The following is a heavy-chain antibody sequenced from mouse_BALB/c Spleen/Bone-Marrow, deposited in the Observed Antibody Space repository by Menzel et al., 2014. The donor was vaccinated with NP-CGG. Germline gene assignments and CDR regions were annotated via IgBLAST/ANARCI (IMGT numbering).Heavy chain of an antibody. Sequence: EVNLVESGGGLVKSGGSLNLSCAASGFTFNSYGMSWVRQTPEKRLEWVATISGGGSYTFYPDSVKGRFTISRDNAKNNLYLQLSSLRSEDTALYYCARHAYYDQTEVSFVYWGQGTLVTVSA. CDR1: GFTFNSYG. J-gene: IGHJ3*01. D-gene: IGHD2-4*01. CDR2: ISGGGSYT. V-gene: IGHV5-9-2*01. CDR3: ARHAYYDQTEVSFVY.